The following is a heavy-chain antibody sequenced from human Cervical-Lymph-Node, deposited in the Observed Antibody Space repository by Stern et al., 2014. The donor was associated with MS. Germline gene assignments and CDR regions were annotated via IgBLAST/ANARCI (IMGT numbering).Heavy chain of an antibody. J-gene: IGHJ1*01. D-gene: IGHD4-23*01. Sequence: QDQLVHSGGGVVQPGRSLRLSCAASGFTFSSSGLHWVRQAPGKGPEWLAIIWYDGSNRYYADSVKGRFTISRDNSKNTLYLQMNSLRADDTAVYYCAREGGNTAEYFQHWGQGTLVTVSS. CDR2: IWYDGSNR. CDR3: AREGGNTAEYFQH. V-gene: IGHV3-33*01. CDR1: GFTFSSSG.